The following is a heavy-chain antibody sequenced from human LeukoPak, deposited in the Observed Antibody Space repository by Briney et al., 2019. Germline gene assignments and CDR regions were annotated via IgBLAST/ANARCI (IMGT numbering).Heavy chain of an antibody. CDR2: ISSSGSTI. CDR1: GFTFSSYA. CDR3: AREGYSSSWYDPNYWFDP. D-gene: IGHD6-13*01. Sequence: GGSLRLSCAASGFTFSSYAMSWVRQAPGKGLEWVSYISSSGSTIYYADSVKGRFTISRDNAKNSLYLQMNSLRAEDTAVYYCAREGYSSSWYDPNYWFDPWGQGTLVTVSS. V-gene: IGHV3-48*04. J-gene: IGHJ5*02.